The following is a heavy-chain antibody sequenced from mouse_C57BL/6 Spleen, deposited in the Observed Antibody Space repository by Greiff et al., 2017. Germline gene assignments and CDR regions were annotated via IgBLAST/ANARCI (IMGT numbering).Heavy chain of an antibody. D-gene: IGHD2-3*01. Sequence: QVQLQQSGAELVKPGASVKLSCKASGYTFTSYWMPWVKQRPGRGLEWIGRIDPNSGGTKYNEKFKSKATLTVDKPSSTAYMQLSSLTSEDSAVYYCAREKGDGYYVGYVDYWGQGTTLTVSS. J-gene: IGHJ2*01. CDR3: AREKGDGYYVGYVDY. V-gene: IGHV1-72*01. CDR1: GYTFTSYW. CDR2: IDPNSGGT.